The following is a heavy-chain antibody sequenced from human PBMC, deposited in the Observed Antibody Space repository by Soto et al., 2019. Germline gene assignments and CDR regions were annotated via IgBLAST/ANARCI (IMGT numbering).Heavy chain of an antibody. CDR2: TDYSGHT. V-gene: IGHV4-59*08. Sequence: QVQLQESGPGLVRPSETLSLTCTVSSDSISSYYWIWIRQSPGKGLEWIGYTDYSGHTNYNPSLKSRVTISGDTSKNQYFLRLSSVTAADTAVYYCERAVGDPLYYLDYWGQGTLGTVST. D-gene: IGHD6-19*01. CDR3: ERAVGDPLYYLDY. CDR1: SDSISSYY. J-gene: IGHJ4*02.